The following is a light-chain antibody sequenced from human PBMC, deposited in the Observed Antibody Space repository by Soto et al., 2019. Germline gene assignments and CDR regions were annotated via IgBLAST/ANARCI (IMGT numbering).Light chain of an antibody. J-gene: IGLJ2*01. V-gene: IGLV2-14*01. Sequence: QSALTQPASVSGSPGQSITISCTGTSDDVGAYSYVSWYQQVPGKAPKLIIYDAINRPSGVSHRFSGSKSGSTASLTISGLQAEDEADYYCSSYTRGRTVVFGGGTKLTVL. CDR3: SSYTRGRTVV. CDR2: DAI. CDR1: SDDVGAYSY.